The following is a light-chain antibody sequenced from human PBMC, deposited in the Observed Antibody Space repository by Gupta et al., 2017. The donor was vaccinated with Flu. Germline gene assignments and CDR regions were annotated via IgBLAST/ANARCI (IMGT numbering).Light chain of an antibody. J-gene: IGKJ1*01. CDR3: QQYNSYSWS. V-gene: IGKV1-5*03. Sequence: DIQLIQSPSNLSASVGERVTITCRASQSISSWLAWYQQKPGKDPKLLIYEASSLESEIPSRFSGSGSGTEFTLTIGSLQPDDFATYYCQQYNSYSWSFGQGTKVEIK. CDR2: EAS. CDR1: QSISSW.